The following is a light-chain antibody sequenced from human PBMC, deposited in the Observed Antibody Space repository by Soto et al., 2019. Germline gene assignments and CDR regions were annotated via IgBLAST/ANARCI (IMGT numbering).Light chain of an antibody. CDR1: SSNIGAGYD. CDR3: QSYDSRLSGSV. Sequence: QSVLTQPPSVSGAPGQRVTISCTGSSSNIGAGYDVHWYQQLPGTAPKLLIYGNSNRPSGVPDRFSGSKSGTSASLAITGLQAEDKADYSCQSYDSRLSGSVFGGGTRVTVL. V-gene: IGLV1-40*01. CDR2: GNS. J-gene: IGLJ3*02.